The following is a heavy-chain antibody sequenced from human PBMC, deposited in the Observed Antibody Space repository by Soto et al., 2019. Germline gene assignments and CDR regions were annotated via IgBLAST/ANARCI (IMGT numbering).Heavy chain of an antibody. CDR3: ASASSSFYYNYYFGMDV. V-gene: IGHV4-59*01. CDR1: GDSMSSYY. J-gene: IGHJ6*02. CDR2: IYYSGST. Sequence: SETLSLTCSVSGDSMSSYYWSWIRQPPGQGLEWIGYIYYSGSTNYNPSLKSRVIISVDTSKNQFSLKLSSVTAADTAVYYCASASSSFYYNYYFGMDVWGQGTTVTVSS. D-gene: IGHD6-6*01.